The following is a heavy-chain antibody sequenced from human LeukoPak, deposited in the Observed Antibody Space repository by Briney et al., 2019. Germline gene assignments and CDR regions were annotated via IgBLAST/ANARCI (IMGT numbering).Heavy chain of an antibody. D-gene: IGHD6-13*01. CDR1: GGSISSYY. CDR3: AREAAYYGMDV. J-gene: IGHJ6*04. V-gene: IGHV4-59*01. Sequence: SETLSLTCTVSGGSISSYYWSWIRQPPGKGLEWIGYIYYSGSTNYNPSLKSRVTISVDTSKNQFSLKLSSVTAADTAVYYCAREAAYYGMDVWGKGTTVTVSS. CDR2: IYYSGST.